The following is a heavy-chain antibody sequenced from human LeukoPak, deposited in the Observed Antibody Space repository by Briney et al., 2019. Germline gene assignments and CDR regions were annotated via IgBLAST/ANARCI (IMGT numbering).Heavy chain of an antibody. Sequence: ASVKVSCKASGYTFTGYYMHWVRQAPGQGLEWMGRINPNSGGTNYAQKFQGRVTMTRDTSISTVYMELSRLRSDDTAVYYCARDQKGYYYYYMDVWGKGTTVTVSS. CDR1: GYTFTGYY. V-gene: IGHV1-2*06. J-gene: IGHJ6*03. CDR3: ARDQKGYYYYYMDV. CDR2: INPNSGGT.